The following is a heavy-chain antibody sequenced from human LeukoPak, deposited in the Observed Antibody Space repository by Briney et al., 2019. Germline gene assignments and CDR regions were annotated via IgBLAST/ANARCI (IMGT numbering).Heavy chain of an antibody. CDR3: ATCNPYYYGSRNLKELDY. CDR1: GYTLTELS. CDR2: FDPEDGET. Sequence: ASVKVSCKVSGYTLTELSMHWVRQAPGKGLEWMGGFDPEDGETIYAQKFQGRVTMTEVTSTDTAYMELSSLRSDDTAVYYCATCNPYYYGSRNLKELDYWGQGTLVTVSS. D-gene: IGHD3-10*01. J-gene: IGHJ4*02. V-gene: IGHV1-24*01.